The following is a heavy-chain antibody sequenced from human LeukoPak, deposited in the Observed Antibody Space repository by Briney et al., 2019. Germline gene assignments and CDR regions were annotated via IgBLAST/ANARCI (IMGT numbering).Heavy chain of an antibody. V-gene: IGHV3-53*01. J-gene: IGHJ4*02. D-gene: IGHD2-15*01. CDR3: ASRPDAAQGPFDY. Sequence: GGSLRLSCAASGVTVSRNSMSWVRQAPGKGLEWVSVINNDGTTHYADSVKGRFTISRDSSKNTLYLQMNSLRAEDTAVYYCASRPDAAQGPFDYWGQGTLLTVSS. CDR2: INNDGTT. CDR1: GVTVSRNS.